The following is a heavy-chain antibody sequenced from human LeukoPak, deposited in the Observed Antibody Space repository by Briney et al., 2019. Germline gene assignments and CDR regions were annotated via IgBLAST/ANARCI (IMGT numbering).Heavy chain of an antibody. CDR1: GFTFSSYA. D-gene: IGHD2/OR15-2a*01. V-gene: IGHV3-23*01. CDR3: AKTIGPPYYFDY. J-gene: IGHJ4*02. CDR2: ISGSGGST. Sequence: GGSLRLACAASGFTFSSYAMSWVRQAPGKGLEWVSAISGSGGSTYYADSVKGRFTISRDNSKNTLYLQMNSLRAEDTAVYYCAKTIGPPYYFDYWGQGTLVTVSS.